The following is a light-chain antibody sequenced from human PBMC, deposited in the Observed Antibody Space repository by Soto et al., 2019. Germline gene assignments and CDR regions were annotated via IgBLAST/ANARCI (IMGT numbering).Light chain of an antibody. CDR3: CSYAGSSTFLYV. J-gene: IGLJ1*01. CDR1: SSDVGSYNL. V-gene: IGLV2-23*03. Sequence: QSVLTQPASLSGSPGPSITISCTGTSSDVGSYNLVSWYQQHPGKAPKLMIYEGSKRPSGVSNRFSGSKSGNTASLTISGLQAEDEADYYCCSYAGSSTFLYVFGTGTKVTVL. CDR2: EGS.